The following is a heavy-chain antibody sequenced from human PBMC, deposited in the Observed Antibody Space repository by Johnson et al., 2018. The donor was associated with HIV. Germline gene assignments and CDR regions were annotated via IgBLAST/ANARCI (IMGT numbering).Heavy chain of an antibody. CDR3: AKDTGYNFWSGRDAFDI. V-gene: IGHV3-20*04. CDR1: GFSFDDYG. Sequence: VQLVESGGGVVRPGGSLRLSCAASGFSFDDYGMSWVRQVPGKGLEWVSGISWNSGSIGYADSVKGRFTISRDNAKNSLYLQMNSLRAEDTALYYCAKDTGYNFWSGRDAFDIWGQGTMVTVSS. CDR2: ISWNSGSI. J-gene: IGHJ3*02. D-gene: IGHD3-3*01.